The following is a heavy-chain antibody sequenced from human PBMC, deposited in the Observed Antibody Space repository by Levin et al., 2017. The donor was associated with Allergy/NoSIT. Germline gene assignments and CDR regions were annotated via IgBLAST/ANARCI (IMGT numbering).Heavy chain of an antibody. V-gene: IGHV1-2*06. Sequence: GESLKISCKASGYTFTGYYMHWVRQAPGQGLEWMGRINPNSGGTNYAQKFQGRVTMTRDTSISTAYMELSRLRSDDTAVYYCALGRVVPAAIDDAFDIWGQGTMVTVSS. CDR2: INPNSGGT. CDR1: GYTFTGYY. D-gene: IGHD2-2*02. J-gene: IGHJ3*02. CDR3: ALGRVVPAAIDDAFDI.